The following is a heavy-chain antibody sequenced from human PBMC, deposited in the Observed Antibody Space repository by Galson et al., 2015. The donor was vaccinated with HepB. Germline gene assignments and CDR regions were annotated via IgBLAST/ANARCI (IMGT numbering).Heavy chain of an antibody. V-gene: IGHV3-7*03. Sequence: LRLSCAASGFTFSNYWMTWVRQAPGKGLEWVANINQDGSDTNYVDSMKGRLTISRDNAKNSLYLQINSLRVEDTALYYCARGGDGECNYWGQGTLVTVSS. CDR1: GFTFSNYW. J-gene: IGHJ4*02. CDR3: ARGGDGECNY. D-gene: IGHD2-21*01. CDR2: INQDGSDT.